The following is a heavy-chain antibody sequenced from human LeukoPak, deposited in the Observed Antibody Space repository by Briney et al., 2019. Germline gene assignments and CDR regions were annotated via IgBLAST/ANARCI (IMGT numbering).Heavy chain of an antibody. J-gene: IGHJ4*02. CDR2: IHDSGST. CDR1: GGSRSRRSYY. V-gene: IGHV4-39*01. D-gene: IGHD4-23*01. Sequence: ASETLSLTCSVSGGSRSRRSYYWGWIRQPPGKGLEWIGSIHDSGSTDYNPSLKSRVTISVDTSKNQFSLKLSSVTAADTAVYYCARLCGGNSNNYHCDFWGQGTLVTVSS. CDR3: ARLCGGNSNNYHCDF.